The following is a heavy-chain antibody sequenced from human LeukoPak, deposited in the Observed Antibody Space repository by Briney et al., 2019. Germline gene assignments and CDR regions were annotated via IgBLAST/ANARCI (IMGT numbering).Heavy chain of an antibody. V-gene: IGHV3-23*01. J-gene: IGHJ4*02. CDR3: AKAPVTTCRGAYCYPFDY. CDR1: GFTFDDYA. D-gene: IGHD2-21*01. CDR2: ISDSGNT. Sequence: PGGSLRLSCAASGFTFDDYAMSWVRQAPGKGLEWVSAISDSGNTYHADSVKGRFTISRDSSKNTLFLQMNRLRPEDAAVYYCAKAPVTTCRGAYCYPFDYWGQGTLVTVSS.